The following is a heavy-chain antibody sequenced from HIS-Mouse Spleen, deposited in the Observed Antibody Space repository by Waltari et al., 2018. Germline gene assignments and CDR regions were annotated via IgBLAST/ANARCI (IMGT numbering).Heavy chain of an antibody. V-gene: IGHV4-39*07. CDR3: AREIPYSSSWYDWYFDL. D-gene: IGHD6-13*01. Sequence: QLPLHESGPGLVKPSETLSLTCTVSGGSLSSSRYHWRWIRQPPGQGLEWSGSIYYSGSTYYTPSLKSRVTISVDTSKNQFSLKLSSVTAADTAVYYCAREIPYSSSWYDWYFDLWGRGTLVTVSS. CDR2: IYYSGST. CDR1: GGSLSSSRYH. J-gene: IGHJ2*01.